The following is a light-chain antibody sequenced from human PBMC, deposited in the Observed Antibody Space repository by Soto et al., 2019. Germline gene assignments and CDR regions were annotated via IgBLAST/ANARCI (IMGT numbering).Light chain of an antibody. J-gene: IGLJ1*01. Sequence: QSALTQPASVSGSPGQSITISCTGTSSDVGDNNYVSWYQQHPGKAPKLMIFDVTQRPSGISNRFSGSKSGNTASLTISGLQAEDEADYYCSSYTSSSTLYVCGTGTKHRP. CDR3: SSYTSSSTLYV. V-gene: IGLV2-14*01. CDR2: DVT. CDR1: SSDVGDNNY.